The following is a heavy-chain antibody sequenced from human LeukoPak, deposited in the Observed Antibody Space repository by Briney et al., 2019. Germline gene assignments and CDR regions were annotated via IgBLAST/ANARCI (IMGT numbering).Heavy chain of an antibody. V-gene: IGHV1-18*04. CDR3: AREKPWGYGSGSDGMDV. CDR1: GYTFTNYG. D-gene: IGHD3-10*01. J-gene: IGHJ6*04. CDR2: ISAYNGNT. Sequence: ASVKVSFKASGYTFTNYGITWVRQAPGQGLEWMGWISAYNGNTNYAQKFQGRVTMTTDTSTSTAYMELRSLRSDDTAVYYCAREKPWGYGSGSDGMDVWGKGTTVTVSS.